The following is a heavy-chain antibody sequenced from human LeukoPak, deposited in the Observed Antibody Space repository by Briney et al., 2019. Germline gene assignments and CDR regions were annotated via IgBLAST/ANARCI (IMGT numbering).Heavy chain of an antibody. J-gene: IGHJ4*02. CDR2: IYYSGST. V-gene: IGHV4-61*01. CDR1: GGSISSGSYY. CDR3: ARGYSSSWYVYSRRFDY. D-gene: IGHD6-13*01. Sequence: SETLSLTCTVSGGSISSGSYYWSWIRQPPGKGLEWIGYIYYSGSTNHNPSLKSRVTISVDTSKNQFSLKLSSVTAADTAVYYCARGYSSSWYVYSRRFDYWGQGTLVTVSS.